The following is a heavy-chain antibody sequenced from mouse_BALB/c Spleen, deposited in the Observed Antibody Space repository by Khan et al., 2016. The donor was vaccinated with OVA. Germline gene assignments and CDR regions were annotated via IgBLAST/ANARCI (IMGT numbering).Heavy chain of an antibody. CDR2: IWGGGST. V-gene: IGHV2-6-5*01. CDR1: GFSLSDYG. Sequence: VQLQESGPGLVAPSQNLSLTCTVSGFSLSDYGVSWIRQPPGKGLEWLGVIWGGGSTYYNSALKSRLSISKDNSKSQVFLQMSSLQSDDTAMFYCAKGVWSYYDTLDYWGQGTSVTVSS. J-gene: IGHJ4*01. CDR3: AKGVWSYYDTLDY.